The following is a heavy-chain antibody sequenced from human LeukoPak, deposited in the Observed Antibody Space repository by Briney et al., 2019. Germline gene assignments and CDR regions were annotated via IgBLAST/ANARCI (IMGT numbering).Heavy chain of an antibody. CDR3: ARDLDYGEKSEDY. D-gene: IGHD4/OR15-4a*01. Sequence: ASVKVSCKASGFTFINYYMHWVRQAPGQGLEWLGIINLSGGSTHYPQKFQDRVTVTRDTSTSTVYMELSSLRSEDTAVYYCARDLDYGEKSEDYWGQGTLVTVSS. CDR2: INLSGGST. J-gene: IGHJ4*02. CDR1: GFTFINYY. V-gene: IGHV1-46*01.